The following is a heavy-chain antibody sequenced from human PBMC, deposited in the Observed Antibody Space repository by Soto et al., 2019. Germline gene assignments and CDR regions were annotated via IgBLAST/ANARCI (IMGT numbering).Heavy chain of an antibody. CDR1: GFTFGDFG. V-gene: IGHV3-49*03. Sequence: GGSLRLSCTGSGFTFGDFGMSWFRQAPGKGLEWLSFIRSKGYGGTTESAASVRGRFITSRDDSKSIAYLQMNSLKTEDTAVYYRASLTSWSQEYYYGMDVWGQGTTVTVSS. CDR3: ASLTSWSQEYYYGMDV. CDR2: IRSKGYGGTT. D-gene: IGHD2-2*01. J-gene: IGHJ6*02.